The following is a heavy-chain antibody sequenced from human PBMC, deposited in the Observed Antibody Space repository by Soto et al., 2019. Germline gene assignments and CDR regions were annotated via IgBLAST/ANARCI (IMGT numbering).Heavy chain of an antibody. J-gene: IGHJ4*02. V-gene: IGHV3-30*18. D-gene: IGHD6-19*01. CDR3: ANSNFIAVAGNLK. CDR1: GFTVNNFG. Sequence: SLRLSCVASGFTVNNFGMHWVRQAPGKGPEWVAMISHDGTAKYYADSVKGRFTISRDNSKNTLYLQMNSLRAEDTAVYYCANSNFIAVAGNLKWGQGTLVTVSS. CDR2: ISHDGTAK.